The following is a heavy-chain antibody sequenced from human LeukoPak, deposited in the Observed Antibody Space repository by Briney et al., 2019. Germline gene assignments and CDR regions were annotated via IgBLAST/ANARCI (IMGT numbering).Heavy chain of an antibody. D-gene: IGHD3-22*01. Sequence: SSETLSLTCAVYGGSFSGYYWSWIRQPPGKGLEWIGEINRSGSTNYNPSLKSRVTISVDTSKNQFSLKLSSVTAADTAVYYCARERVYYDSSGYCDYWGQGTLVTVSS. CDR3: ARERVYYDSSGYCDY. V-gene: IGHV4-34*01. CDR1: GGSFSGYY. J-gene: IGHJ4*02. CDR2: INRSGST.